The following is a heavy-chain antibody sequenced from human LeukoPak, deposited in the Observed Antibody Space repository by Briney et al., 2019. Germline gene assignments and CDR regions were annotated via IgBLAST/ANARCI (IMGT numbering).Heavy chain of an antibody. CDR1: GYTFTSYG. CDR3: ARLSSSWTGAFDI. Sequence: ASVKVSCKASGYTFTSYGISWVRQAPGQGLEWMGWINPNSGGTNYAQKFQGRVTMTRDTSISTAYMELSRLRSDDTAVYYCARLSSSWTGAFDIWGQGTMVTVSS. J-gene: IGHJ3*02. D-gene: IGHD6-13*01. CDR2: INPNSGGT. V-gene: IGHV1-2*02.